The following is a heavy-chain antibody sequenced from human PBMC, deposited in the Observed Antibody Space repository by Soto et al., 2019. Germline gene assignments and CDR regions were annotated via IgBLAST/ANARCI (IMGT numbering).Heavy chain of an antibody. CDR3: AGIQNGSPYFDY. CDR2: VFHSGIT. V-gene: IGHV4-59*01. D-gene: IGHD2-8*01. CDR1: GGSITSYD. Sequence: SQPLCVTWTVSGGSITSYDWSWIRQPPGKGLEWIGYVFHSGITGYNPSLKSRVTISVDASKNLFSLKLISVTAADTAVYYCAGIQNGSPYFDYLGQGTLVTVSS. J-gene: IGHJ4*02.